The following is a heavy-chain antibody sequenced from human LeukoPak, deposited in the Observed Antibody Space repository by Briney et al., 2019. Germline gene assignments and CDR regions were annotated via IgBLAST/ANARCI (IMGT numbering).Heavy chain of an antibody. CDR1: GGSINTYY. V-gene: IGHV4-59*01. CDR2: IYYSGST. Sequence: PSETLSLTCSVSGGSINTYYWCWIRQPPGEGLEWIGYIYYSGSTNYNPSLKSRVTISVDTSKNQFSLRLNSVTAADTAVYYCARAGAGGGDFDYWGQGTLVTVSS. J-gene: IGHJ4*02. D-gene: IGHD2-21*01. CDR3: ARAGAGGGDFDY.